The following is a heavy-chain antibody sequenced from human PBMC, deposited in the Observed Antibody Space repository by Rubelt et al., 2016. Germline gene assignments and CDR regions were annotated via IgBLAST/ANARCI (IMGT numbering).Heavy chain of an antibody. CDR2: INPSGGST. D-gene: IGHD3-3*01. CDR1: GYTFTRYY. CDR3: ARSPRYDFEDNWFDP. V-gene: IGHV1-46*01. Sequence: QVQLVQSGAEVKKPGASVKVSCKASGYTFTRYYMHWVRQAPGQGLEWMGIINPSGGSTSYEQKFPGRVTMTRDTSTSTVYMELSSLRAEDTAVYYCARSPRYDFEDNWFDPWGQGTLVTVSS. J-gene: IGHJ5*02.